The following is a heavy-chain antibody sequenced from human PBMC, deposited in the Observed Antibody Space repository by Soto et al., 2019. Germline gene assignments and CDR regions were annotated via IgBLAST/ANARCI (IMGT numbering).Heavy chain of an antibody. Sequence: ASVKVSCKASGYTFTSYGISWVRQAPGQGLEWMGWISAYNGNTNYAQKLQGRVTMTTDTSTSTAYMELRSLRSDDTAVYYCARRIVVVPAAMGHYYYYYMDVWGKGTTVTVSS. CDR3: ARRIVVVPAAMGHYYYYYMDV. V-gene: IGHV1-18*01. CDR2: ISAYNGNT. D-gene: IGHD2-2*01. CDR1: GYTFTSYG. J-gene: IGHJ6*03.